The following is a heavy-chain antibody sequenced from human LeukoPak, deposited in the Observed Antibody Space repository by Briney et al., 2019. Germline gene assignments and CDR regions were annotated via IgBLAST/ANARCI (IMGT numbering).Heavy chain of an antibody. D-gene: IGHD1-26*01. CDR2: ISSSSSYI. CDR3: ARAQGGSYDY. Sequence: GGSLRLSCAASEFTFSSYSMNWVRQAPGKGLEWVSSISSSSSYIYYADSVKGRFTISRDNAKNSLYLQMNSLRAEDTAVYYCARAQGGSYDYWGQGTLVTVPS. CDR1: EFTFSSYS. V-gene: IGHV3-21*01. J-gene: IGHJ4*02.